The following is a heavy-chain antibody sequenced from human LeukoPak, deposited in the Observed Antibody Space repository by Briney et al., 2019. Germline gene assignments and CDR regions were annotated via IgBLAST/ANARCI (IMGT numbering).Heavy chain of an antibody. J-gene: IGHJ4*02. Sequence: PSETLSLTCTVSGGSISSYYWSWIRQPPGKGLEWIGYIYYSGSTNYNPSLKSRVTISVETSKNQFSLKLSSVTAADTAVYYCARDEPRSSSWFWVYWGQGTLVTVSS. V-gene: IGHV4-59*01. CDR3: ARDEPRSSSWFWVY. D-gene: IGHD6-13*01. CDR2: IYYSGST. CDR1: GGSISSYY.